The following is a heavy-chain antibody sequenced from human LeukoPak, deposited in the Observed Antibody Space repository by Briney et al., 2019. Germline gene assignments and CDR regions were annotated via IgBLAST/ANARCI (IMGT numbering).Heavy chain of an antibody. CDR1: GFTFSSYW. D-gene: IGHD3-22*01. Sequence: GGSLRLSCAASGFTFSSYWMHWVRQVPNQGLMWVSRINSDETISEYVDSVNGRFTISRDNAKNTLYLQMNSLRAEDTAVYYCAKTWDSSGYLAWGQGTLVTVSS. V-gene: IGHV3-74*01. CDR3: AKTWDSSGYLA. J-gene: IGHJ5*02. CDR2: INSDETIS.